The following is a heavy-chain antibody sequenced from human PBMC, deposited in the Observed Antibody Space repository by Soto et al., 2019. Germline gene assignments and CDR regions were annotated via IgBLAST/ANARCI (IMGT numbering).Heavy chain of an antibody. CDR2: INPNSGGT. CDR1: GYTFTGYY. D-gene: IGHD3-10*01. J-gene: IGHJ6*02. Sequence: QVQLVQSGAEVKKPGASVKVSCKASGYTFTGYYMHWVRQAPGQGLEWMGWINPNSGGTNYAQKFQGRVTMTRDTSISTAYMELSRLRSDDTAVYYCARVERVWGSGSSYGMDVWGQGTTVTVSS. CDR3: ARVERVWGSGSSYGMDV. V-gene: IGHV1-2*02.